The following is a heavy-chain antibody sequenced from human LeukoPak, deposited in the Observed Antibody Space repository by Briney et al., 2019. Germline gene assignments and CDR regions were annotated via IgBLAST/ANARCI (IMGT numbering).Heavy chain of an antibody. CDR2: ISTSGST. CDR1: GGSISSGYYY. V-gene: IGHV4-61*02. Sequence: TQSLTCTVSGGSISSGYYYWSWIRQPAGKGLEWIGRISTSGSTNYNPSLKSRVTISVDTSKNQFSLKLSSVTAADTAVYYCARGIRDGYSNYCYFDLWGRGTLVTVSS. J-gene: IGHJ2*01. D-gene: IGHD5-24*01. CDR3: ARGIRDGYSNYCYFDL.